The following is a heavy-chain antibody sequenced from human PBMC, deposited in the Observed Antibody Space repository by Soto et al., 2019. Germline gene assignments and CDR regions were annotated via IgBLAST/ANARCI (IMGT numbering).Heavy chain of an antibody. CDR1: GYKVSTWHNFTSYW. V-gene: IGHV5-51*01. J-gene: IGHJ6*02. D-gene: IGHD5-12*01. CDR3: ARVDIVATITTYYYYGMDV. CDR2: IYPGDSDT. Sequence: GESLKISCMGSGYKVSTWHNFTSYWIAWVRQMPGEGLEWMGIIYPGDSDTRYSPSFQGQVTISADKSINSVYLQWSSLKASETAMYYCARVDIVATITTYYYYGMDVWGQGTTVTVSS.